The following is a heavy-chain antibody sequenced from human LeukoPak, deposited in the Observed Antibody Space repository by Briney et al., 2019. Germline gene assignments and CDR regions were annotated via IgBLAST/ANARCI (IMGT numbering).Heavy chain of an antibody. CDR3: ATNIVGPTLDY. CDR1: GGSFSGYY. CDR2: INHSGST. Sequence: PSETLSLTCAVYGGSFSGYYWSWIRQPPGKGLEWIGEINHSGSTNYNPSLKSRVTISVDTSKNQFSLKLSSVTAADTAVYYCATNIVGPTLDYWGQGTLVTVSS. D-gene: IGHD1-26*01. J-gene: IGHJ4*02. V-gene: IGHV4-34*01.